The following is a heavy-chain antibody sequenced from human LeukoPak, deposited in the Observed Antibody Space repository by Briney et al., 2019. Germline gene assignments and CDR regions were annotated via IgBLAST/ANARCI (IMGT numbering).Heavy chain of an antibody. D-gene: IGHD3-10*01. CDR2: ISSSSSYI. V-gene: IGHV3-21*01. CDR1: GFTFSSYS. Sequence: GGSLRLSCAAPGFTFSSYSMNWVHQAPGKGLEWVSSISSSSSYIYYADSVKGRFTISRDNAKNSLYLQMNSLRAEDTAVYYCARDQYYYGSGSYYFDYWGQGTLVTVSS. J-gene: IGHJ4*02. CDR3: ARDQYYYGSGSYYFDY.